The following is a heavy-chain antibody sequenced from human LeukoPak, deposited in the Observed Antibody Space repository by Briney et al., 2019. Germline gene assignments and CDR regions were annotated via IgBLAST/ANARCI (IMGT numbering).Heavy chain of an antibody. V-gene: IGHV3-53*01. CDR2: IYSGGST. D-gene: IGHD6-19*01. Sequence: GGSLRLSCAASGFTVSSNYMSWVRQAPGKGLEWVSVIYSGGSTYYADSVKGRFTISRDNSKNTLYLQMNSLRAEDTAVYYCARVVMAGTWDLGDEYFQHWGQGTLVTVSS. CDR1: GFTVSSNY. CDR3: ARVVMAGTWDLGDEYFQH. J-gene: IGHJ1*01.